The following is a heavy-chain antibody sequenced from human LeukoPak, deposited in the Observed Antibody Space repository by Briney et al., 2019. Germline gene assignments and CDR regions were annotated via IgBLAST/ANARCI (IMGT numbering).Heavy chain of an antibody. V-gene: IGHV3-30*02. CDR1: GFTFSSYG. Sequence: GGSLRLSCVASGFTFSSYGMHWVRQAPGRGLQWVAFIPFDGSHKYYADSVKGRVTISRDNAKNSLYLRMNRLRAEDTAVYYCAELGITMIGGVWGKGPTVTISS. CDR3: AELGITMIGGV. D-gene: IGHD3-10*02. J-gene: IGHJ6*04. CDR2: IPFDGSHK.